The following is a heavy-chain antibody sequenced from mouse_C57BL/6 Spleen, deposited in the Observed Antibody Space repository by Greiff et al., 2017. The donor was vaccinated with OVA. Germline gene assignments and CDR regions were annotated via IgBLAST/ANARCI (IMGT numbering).Heavy chain of an antibody. CDR1: GYTFTDYN. J-gene: IGHJ2*01. D-gene: IGHD2-3*01. Sequence: VHVKQSGPELVKPGASVKMSCKASGYTFTDYNMHWVKQSHGKSLEWIGYINPNNGGTSYNQKFKGKATLTVNKSSSTAYMELRSLTSEDSAVYYCAPDGYYVGYWGQGTTLTVSS. CDR2: INPNNGGT. CDR3: APDGYYVGY. V-gene: IGHV1-22*01.